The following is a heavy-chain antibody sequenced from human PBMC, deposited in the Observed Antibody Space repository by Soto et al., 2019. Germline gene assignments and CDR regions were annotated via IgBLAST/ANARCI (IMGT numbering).Heavy chain of an antibody. Sequence: GASVKVSCKASGGTFSSYAISWVRQAPGQGLEWMGGIIPIFGTANYAQKFQGRVTITADESTSTAYMELSSLRSEDTAVYYCALSVDYYDSSGYRDYYYYYGMDVWGQGTTVTVSS. CDR1: GGTFSSYA. V-gene: IGHV1-69*13. D-gene: IGHD3-22*01. J-gene: IGHJ6*02. CDR3: ALSVDYYDSSGYRDYYYYYGMDV. CDR2: IIPIFGTA.